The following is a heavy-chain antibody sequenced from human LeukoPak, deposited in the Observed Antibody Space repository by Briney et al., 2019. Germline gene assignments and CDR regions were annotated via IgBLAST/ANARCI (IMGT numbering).Heavy chain of an antibody. V-gene: IGHV4-59*08. J-gene: IGHJ5*02. CDR1: GGSISSYY. Sequence: PSETLSLTCTVSGGSISSYYWSWIRQPPGKGLEWIGYIYYSGSTNYNPSLKSRVTISVDTSKNQFSLKLSSVTAADTAVYYCAGHYYDFWGTRWFDPWGQGTLVTVSS. D-gene: IGHD3-3*01. CDR2: IYYSGST. CDR3: AGHYYDFWGTRWFDP.